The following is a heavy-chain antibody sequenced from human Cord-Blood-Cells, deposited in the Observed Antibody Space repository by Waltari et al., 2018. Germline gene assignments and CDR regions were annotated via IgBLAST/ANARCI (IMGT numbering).Heavy chain of an antibody. D-gene: IGHD6-13*01. CDR1: SSYY. CDR2: IYYSGST. V-gene: IGHV4-39*01. Sequence: SSYYWGWIRQPPGKGLEWIGSIYYSGSTYYNPSLKSRVTISVDTSKNQFSLKLSSVTAADTAVYYCASMRGRATIAAADTSFDYWGQGTLVTVSS. CDR3: ASMRGRATIAAADTSFDY. J-gene: IGHJ4*02.